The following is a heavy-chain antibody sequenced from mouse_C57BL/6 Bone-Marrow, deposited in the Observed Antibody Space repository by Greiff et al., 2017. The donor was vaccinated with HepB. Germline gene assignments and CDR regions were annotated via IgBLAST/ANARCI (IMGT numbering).Heavy chain of an antibody. D-gene: IGHD1-1*01. J-gene: IGHJ1*03. CDR2: IRNKANGYTT. Sequence: EVMLVESGGGLVQPGGSLSLSCAASGFTFTDYYMSWVRQPPGKALEWLGFIRNKANGYTTEYSVSVKGRFTISRDNYQSILYLQMKARRAEDSDTYYCERDRATTEVASRGYFDVWGTGTTVTVST. V-gene: IGHV7-3*01. CDR3: ERDRATTEVASRGYFDV. CDR1: GFTFTDYY.